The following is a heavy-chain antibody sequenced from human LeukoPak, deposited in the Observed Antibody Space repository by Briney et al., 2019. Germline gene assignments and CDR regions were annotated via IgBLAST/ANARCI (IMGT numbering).Heavy chain of an antibody. V-gene: IGHV1-24*01. Sequence: ASVKVSCKVSGYTLTELSMHWVRQAPGKGLEWMGGFDPEDGETIYAQKFQGRVTMTEDTSTDTAYMEPSSLRSEDTAVYYCATLFRLDPGAFDIWGQGTMVTVSS. CDR3: ATLFRLDPGAFDI. J-gene: IGHJ3*02. D-gene: IGHD1-1*01. CDR2: FDPEDGET. CDR1: GYTLTELS.